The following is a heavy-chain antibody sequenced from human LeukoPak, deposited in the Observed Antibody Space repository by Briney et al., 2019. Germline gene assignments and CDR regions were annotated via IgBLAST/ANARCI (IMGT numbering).Heavy chain of an antibody. CDR2: IDTNTGNP. CDR3: ARGYDSSGYFSD. V-gene: IGHV7-4-1*02. CDR1: GYTFISNA. J-gene: IGHJ4*02. D-gene: IGHD3-22*01. Sequence: ASVKVSCKASGYTFISNAINWVRQAPGQGLEWMGWIDTNTGNPTYAQGFTGQFVFSLDTSVSTAYLQISSLKAEDTAEYFCARGYDSSGYFSDWGQGTLVTVSS.